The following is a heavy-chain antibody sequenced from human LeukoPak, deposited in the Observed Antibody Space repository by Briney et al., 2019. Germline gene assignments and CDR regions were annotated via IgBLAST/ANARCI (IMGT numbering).Heavy chain of an antibody. CDR1: GFTFDDYA. J-gene: IGHJ6*03. CDR2: ISGDGNT. CDR3: AKAPGYYYSYYIDG. V-gene: IGHV3-43*02. Sequence: GGSLRLSCAASGFTFDDYAMHWVRQAPGKGLEWVSLISGDGNTYYPDSVKGRFTISRDNSKNSLYLRMNSLRTEDTALYYCAKAPGYYYSYYIDGWGKGTTVTVS.